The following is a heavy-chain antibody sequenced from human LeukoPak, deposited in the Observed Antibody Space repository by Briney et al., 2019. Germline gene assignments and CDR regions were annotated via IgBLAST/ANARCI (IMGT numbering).Heavy chain of an antibody. Sequence: SETLSLTCTVSGGSISSYYWSWIRQPPGKGLEWIGYIYYSGSTNYNPSLKSRVTISVDTSKNQFSLKLSSVTAADTAVYYCASLGGQAWGGAFDIWGQGTMVTVSS. CDR1: GGSISSYY. D-gene: IGHD3-16*01. CDR2: IYYSGST. V-gene: IGHV4-59*08. J-gene: IGHJ3*02. CDR3: ASLGGQAWGGAFDI.